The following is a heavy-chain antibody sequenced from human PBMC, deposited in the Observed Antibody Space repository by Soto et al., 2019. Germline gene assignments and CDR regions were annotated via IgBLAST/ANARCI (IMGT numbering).Heavy chain of an antibody. D-gene: IGHD6-13*01. J-gene: IGHJ6*02. V-gene: IGHV1-18*01. CDR1: GYTFTSYG. Sequence: GASVKVSCKASGYTFTSYGISWVRQAPGQGLEWMGWISAYNGNTNYAQKLQGRVTMTTDTSTSTAYMELRSLRSDDTAVYYCARDPGIAAAGRFDRFYYYYGMDVWGQGTTVTVSS. CDR2: ISAYNGNT. CDR3: ARDPGIAAAGRFDRFYYYYGMDV.